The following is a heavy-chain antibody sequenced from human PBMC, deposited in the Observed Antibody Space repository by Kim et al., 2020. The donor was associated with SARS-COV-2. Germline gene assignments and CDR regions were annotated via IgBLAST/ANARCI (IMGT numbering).Heavy chain of an antibody. D-gene: IGHD3-10*02. CDR2: IYYSGST. J-gene: IGHJ5*02. CDR1: GGSISSGGYY. CDR3: ARDVRGAERNWFDP. Sequence: SETLSLTCTVSGGSISSGGYYWSWIRQHPGKGLEWIGYIYYSGSTYYNPSLKSRVTISVDTSKNQFSLKLSSVTAADTAVYYCARDVRGAERNWFDPWGQGTLVTVSS. V-gene: IGHV4-31*03.